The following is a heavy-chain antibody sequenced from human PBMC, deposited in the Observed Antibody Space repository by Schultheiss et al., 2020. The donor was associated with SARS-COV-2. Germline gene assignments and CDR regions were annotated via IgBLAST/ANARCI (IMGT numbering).Heavy chain of an antibody. CDR3: ARPMSTSTWYHFDY. D-gene: IGHD6-13*01. CDR1: GFTFSSYA. Sequence: GGSLRLSCAASGFTFSSYAMHWVRQAPGKGLEWVAVISYDGSNKYYADSVKGRFTISRDNANNSLYLQMSSLRAKDTAVYYCARPMSTSTWYHFDYWGQGTLVTVSS. CDR2: ISYDGSNK. J-gene: IGHJ4*01. V-gene: IGHV3-30*04.